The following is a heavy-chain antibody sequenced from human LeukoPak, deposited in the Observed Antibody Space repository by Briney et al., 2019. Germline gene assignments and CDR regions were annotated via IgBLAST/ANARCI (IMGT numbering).Heavy chain of an antibody. J-gene: IGHJ4*02. CDR2: INPNRGGT. V-gene: IGHV1-2*02. D-gene: IGHD3-10*01. CDR3: ARESAGGFGELLY. Sequence: GASVKVSFKASGYIFTGYYMHWVRQAPGQGLEWVGWINPNRGGTTYAQNFQGRVTMTRDTSISTVYMELSRLRSDDTAVYYCARESAGGFGELLYWGQGTLVTVSS. CDR1: GYIFTGYY.